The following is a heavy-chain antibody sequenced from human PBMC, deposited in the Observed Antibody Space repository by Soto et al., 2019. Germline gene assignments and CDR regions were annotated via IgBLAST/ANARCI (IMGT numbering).Heavy chain of an antibody. Sequence: ASVKVSCKASGYTFTHYHVYWVRQAPGRGLEWLGMINPSGGSTTYAQNLQGRVTMTRDTSTNTVYMELSSLRSEDTAVYYCAIEAINSSGYSHYFQHWGQGTLVTVSS. J-gene: IGHJ1*01. CDR3: AIEAINSSGYSHYFQH. D-gene: IGHD3-22*01. CDR2: INPSGGST. CDR1: GYTFTHYH. V-gene: IGHV1-46*01.